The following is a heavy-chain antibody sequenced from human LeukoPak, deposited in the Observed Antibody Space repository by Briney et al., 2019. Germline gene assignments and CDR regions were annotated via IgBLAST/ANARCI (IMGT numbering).Heavy chain of an antibody. CDR1: GYTFTGYY. CDR3: ARASFWESPINWFAP. V-gene: IGHV1-2*02. CDR2: INPKNGGS. J-gene: IGHJ5*02. D-gene: IGHD3-16*01. Sequence: RASVTVSCKASGYTFTGYYMHWVRQAPGQGLEWVGWINPKNGGSNYAQKFQGRVTMTRDRSISTAYMELSRLTSDDTAVYYCARASFWESPINWFAPWGQGTLVTVSS.